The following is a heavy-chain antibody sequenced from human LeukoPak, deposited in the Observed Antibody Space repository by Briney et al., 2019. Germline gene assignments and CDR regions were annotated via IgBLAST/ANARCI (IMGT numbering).Heavy chain of an antibody. CDR3: AKDPKLLA. CDR2: INHSGST. J-gene: IGHJ5*02. Sequence: SETLSLTCAVYGGSFSGYYWSWIRQPPGKGLEWIGEINHSGSTNYNPSLKSRVTISVDTSKNQFPLKLSSVTAADTAVYYCAKDPKLLAWGQGTLVTVSS. CDR1: GGSFSGYY. V-gene: IGHV4-34*01. D-gene: IGHD2-15*01.